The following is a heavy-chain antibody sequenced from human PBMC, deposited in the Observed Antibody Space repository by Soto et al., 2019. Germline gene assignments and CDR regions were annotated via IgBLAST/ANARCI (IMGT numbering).Heavy chain of an antibody. CDR2: VRSKAYGGTS. CDR1: GFTFGDYA. CDR3: SRYTYTSRYSYYGMDV. D-gene: IGHD6-19*01. V-gene: IGHV3-49*03. J-gene: IGHJ6*02. Sequence: GGSLRLSFTAPGFTFGDYAMAWFRQAPGKGLEWVGVVRSKAYGGTSDYAASVKGRFTISRDDSKSIAYLQMNTLRTEDTAVYYCSRYTYTSRYSYYGMDVWGHGTTVTVSS.